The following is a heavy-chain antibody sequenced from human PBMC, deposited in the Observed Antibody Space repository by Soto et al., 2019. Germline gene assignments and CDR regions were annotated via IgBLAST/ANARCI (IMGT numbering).Heavy chain of an antibody. Sequence: QVQLVQSGAEVKKPGSSLKLSCRASGGSFTSYSISWLRQAPGQGLEWMGGIIPIFNTTQYAQKFQGRVTITADKSTNTASLELSSLRSDDTAVYYCAREGRGKKAGYNGLVSLGYWGQGTLVTVSS. CDR1: GGSFTSYS. CDR2: IIPIFNTT. J-gene: IGHJ4*02. CDR3: AREGRGKKAGYNGLVSLGY. V-gene: IGHV1-69*06. D-gene: IGHD2-2*02.